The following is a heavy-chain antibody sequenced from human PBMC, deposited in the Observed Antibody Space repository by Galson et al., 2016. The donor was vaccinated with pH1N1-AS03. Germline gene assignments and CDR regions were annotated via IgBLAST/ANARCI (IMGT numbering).Heavy chain of an antibody. J-gene: IGHJ4*02. D-gene: IGHD3-22*01. Sequence: SLRLSCAASGFIFSSYEMNLVRQAPGKGLEWVSYLDSSGYNKDYADSVKGRFSISRDNAKKTLNLQMNGLRAEDTAVYYCASRYESNGYSYYFDLWGQGTLVTVSS. CDR2: LDSSGYNK. V-gene: IGHV3-48*03. CDR1: GFIFSSYE. CDR3: ASRYESNGYSYYFDL.